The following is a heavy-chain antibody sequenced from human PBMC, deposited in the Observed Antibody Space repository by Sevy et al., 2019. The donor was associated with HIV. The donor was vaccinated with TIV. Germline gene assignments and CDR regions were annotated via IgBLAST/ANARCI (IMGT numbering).Heavy chain of an antibody. CDR3: ARAIIVVVPAARFDP. CDR1: GGSISSGGYY. D-gene: IGHD2-2*01. J-gene: IGHJ5*02. CDR2: IYYSGST. Sequence: SETLSLTCTVSGGSISSGGYYWSWIRQHPGKGLEGMGYIYYSGSTYYNPSLKSRVTISVDTSKNQFSLKLSSVTAADTAVYYCARAIIVVVPAARFDPWGQGTLVTVSS. V-gene: IGHV4-31*03.